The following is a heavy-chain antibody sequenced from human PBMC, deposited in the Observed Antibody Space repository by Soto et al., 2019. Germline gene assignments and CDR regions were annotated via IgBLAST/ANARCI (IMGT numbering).Heavy chain of an antibody. CDR3: AKDRREYSSSSTRLPDY. CDR2: ISGSGGST. J-gene: IGHJ4*02. CDR1: GFTFSSYA. V-gene: IGHV3-23*01. D-gene: IGHD6-6*01. Sequence: PGGSPRLSCAASGFTFSSYAMSWVRQAPGKGLEWVSAISGSGGSTYYADSVKGRFTISRDNSKNTLYLQMNSLRAEDTAVYYCAKDRREYSSSSTRLPDYWGQGTLVTVSS.